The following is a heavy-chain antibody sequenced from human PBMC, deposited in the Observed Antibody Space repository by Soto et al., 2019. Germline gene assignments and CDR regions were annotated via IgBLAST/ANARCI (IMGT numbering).Heavy chain of an antibody. CDR3: ARHLRMIPRPGDAFDI. J-gene: IGHJ3*02. Sequence: GESLKISCKGSGYSFTSYWIGWVRQMPGKGLEWMGIIYPGDSDTRYSPSFQGQVTISADKSISTAYLQWSSLKASDTAMYYCARHLRMIPRPGDAFDIWGQGTMVTV. D-gene: IGHD3-22*01. V-gene: IGHV5-51*01. CDR2: IYPGDSDT. CDR1: GYSFTSYW.